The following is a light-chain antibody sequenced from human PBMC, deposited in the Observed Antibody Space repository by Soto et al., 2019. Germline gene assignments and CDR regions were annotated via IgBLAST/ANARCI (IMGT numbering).Light chain of an antibody. CDR2: DNN. J-gene: IGLJ2*01. CDR3: ATWDNSLTVGV. CDR1: SSNIGKDY. V-gene: IGLV1-51*01. Sequence: QSVLTQPPSVSAAPGQTVTISCSGTSSNIGKDYVSWYQQVPGTAPKLLIYDNNKRPSGIPDRFSGSKSGTSATLGITGLQTGDEADYYCATWDNSLTVGVFGGGTKVTV.